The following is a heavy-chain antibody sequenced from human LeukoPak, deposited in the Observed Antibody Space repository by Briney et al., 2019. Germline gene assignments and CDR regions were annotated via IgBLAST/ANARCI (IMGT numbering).Heavy chain of an antibody. CDR2: IYHSGST. J-gene: IGHJ5*02. V-gene: IGHV4-4*02. CDR1: GGSISSSNW. D-gene: IGHD3-10*01. CDR3: AKGSGSYPSNRLDP. Sequence: SETLSLTCAVSGGSISSSNWWSWVRQPPGKGLEWIGEIYHSGSTNYNPSLKSRVTISVDKSKNQFSLKLSSVTAADTAVYYCAKGSGSYPSNRLDPWGQGTLVTVSS.